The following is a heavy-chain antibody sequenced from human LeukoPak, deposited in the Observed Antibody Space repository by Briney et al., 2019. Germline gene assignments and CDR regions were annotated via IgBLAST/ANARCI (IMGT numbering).Heavy chain of an antibody. CDR2: IYSGGST. V-gene: IGHV3-66*01. CDR1: GFTVSSNY. D-gene: IGHD6-19*01. CDR3: AREVENTSGWYSHFDY. J-gene: IGHJ4*02. Sequence: GGSLRLSCAASGFTVSSNYMSWVRQAPGKGLNWVSVIYSGGSTYYADSVKGRFTISRDNSKNTLYLQMNSLRAEDTAVYYCAREVENTSGWYSHFDYWGQGTLVTVSS.